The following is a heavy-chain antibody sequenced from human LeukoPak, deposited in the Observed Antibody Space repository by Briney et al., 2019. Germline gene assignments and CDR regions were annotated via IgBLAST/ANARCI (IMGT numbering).Heavy chain of an antibody. CDR1: KFAFSSYA. J-gene: IGHJ3*02. V-gene: IGHV3-23*01. D-gene: IGHD1-26*01. CDR3: GKNRYSGSLSPFDI. Sequence: GGSLRLSCAASKFAFSSYAMSWVRQAPGKGLEWVSAISGGGGNTYYADSVKARFTISRDNSKNTLYLQMNSLRAEDTAVYYCGKNRYSGSLSPFDIWGQGTMVTVSS. CDR2: ISGGGGNT.